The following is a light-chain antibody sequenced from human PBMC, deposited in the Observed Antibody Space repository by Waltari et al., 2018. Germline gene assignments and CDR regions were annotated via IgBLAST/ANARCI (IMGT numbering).Light chain of an antibody. CDR1: QTITGSW. CDR2: GAS. CDR3: QQYDGSVVT. Sequence: EIVLTQSPGTLSVSLGERVTVSCRASQTITGSWLTWYHQKPGQAPRLLIYGASNRAPGIPDRFSGSGSGTDFPLTISRLEPEDSAVYYCQQYDGSVVTFGGGTKVEIK. J-gene: IGKJ4*01. V-gene: IGKV3-20*01.